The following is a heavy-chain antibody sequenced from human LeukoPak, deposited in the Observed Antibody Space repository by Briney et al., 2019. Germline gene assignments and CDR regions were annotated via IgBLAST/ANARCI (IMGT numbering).Heavy chain of an antibody. Sequence: SETLSLTCGVSRGSHSNTNWWTWFRQPPGKGLEWIGEVNLQGSTNYNPSLKCRVAISVDKSENHISLKLTSVTAADTAVYYCAREGGPYRPLDYSGQGALVTVAS. CDR3: AREGGPYRPLDY. CDR2: VNLQGST. CDR1: RGSHSNTNW. V-gene: IGHV4-4*02. J-gene: IGHJ4*02.